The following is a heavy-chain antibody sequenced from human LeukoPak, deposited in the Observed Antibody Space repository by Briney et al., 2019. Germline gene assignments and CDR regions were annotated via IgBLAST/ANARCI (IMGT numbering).Heavy chain of an antibody. V-gene: IGHV3-7*01. J-gene: IGHJ5*02. CDR1: GFAFSSNW. D-gene: IGHD3-10*01. Sequence: GGSLRLSCAASGFAFSSNWMSWVRQAPGKGLEWVANIKQDGSEKYYVDSVKGRFTIFRDNTENSLYLQMNSLRAEDTAVYYCTTDPELWFGELFRAIPWGQGTLVTVSS. CDR2: IKQDGSEK. CDR3: TTDPELWFGELFRAIP.